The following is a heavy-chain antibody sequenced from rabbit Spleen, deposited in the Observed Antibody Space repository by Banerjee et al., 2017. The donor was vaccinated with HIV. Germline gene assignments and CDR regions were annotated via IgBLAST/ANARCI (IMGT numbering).Heavy chain of an antibody. V-gene: IGHV1S45*01. CDR2: IYAGSSGSS. Sequence: QEQLVESGGGLVKPGGTLTLTCTASGFSLSNKAVMCWVRQAPGKGLECIACIYAGSSGSSYYASWAKGRFTISKTSSTTVTLQMTSLTAADTATYFCARGSATMTMVITGYYLNLWGQGTLVTVS. J-gene: IGHJ4*01. CDR3: ARGSATMTMVITGYYLNL. CDR1: GFSLSNKAV. D-gene: IGHD2-1*01.